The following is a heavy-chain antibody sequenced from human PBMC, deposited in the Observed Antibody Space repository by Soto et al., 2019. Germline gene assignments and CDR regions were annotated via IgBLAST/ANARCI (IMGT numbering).Heavy chain of an antibody. V-gene: IGHV3-15*01. J-gene: IGHJ6*02. Sequence: GGSLRLSCAASGFTFSNAWMSWVRQAPGKGLEWVGRIKSKTDGGTTDYAAPVKGRFTISRDDSKNTLYLQMNSLKTEDTAVYYCTTGKPYYYYGMDVWGQGTTVTVSS. CDR1: GFTFSNAW. CDR2: IKSKTDGGTT. CDR3: TTGKPYYYYGMDV.